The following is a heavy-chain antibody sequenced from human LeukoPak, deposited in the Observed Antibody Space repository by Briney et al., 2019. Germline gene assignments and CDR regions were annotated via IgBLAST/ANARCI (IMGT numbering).Heavy chain of an antibody. V-gene: IGHV4-28*01. D-gene: IGHD3-9*01. J-gene: IGHJ3*02. CDR1: GYSVSSSNW. CDR3: ARRIYYDILTAQRDDAFDI. CDR2: IYYSGST. Sequence: PSETLSLTCAVSGYSVSSSNWWGWIRQPPGKGLEWIGYIYYSGSTNYNPSLKSRVTISVDTSKNQFSLKLSSVTAADTAVYYCARRIYYDILTAQRDDAFDIWGQGTMVTVSS.